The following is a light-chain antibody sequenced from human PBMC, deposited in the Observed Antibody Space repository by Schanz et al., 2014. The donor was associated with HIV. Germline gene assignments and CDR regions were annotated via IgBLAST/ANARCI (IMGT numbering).Light chain of an antibody. CDR1: QSISSY. J-gene: IGKJ2*01. CDR2: AAS. Sequence: DLQMPQSPSSLSASVGDRVTITCRAGQSISSYVNWYQQKPGKAPKLLIYAASTLQSGVPSRFSGSGSGTDFTLTINSLQPEDFATYYCQQSYTKPYTFGQGTKLEIK. CDR3: QQSYTKPYT. V-gene: IGKV1-39*01.